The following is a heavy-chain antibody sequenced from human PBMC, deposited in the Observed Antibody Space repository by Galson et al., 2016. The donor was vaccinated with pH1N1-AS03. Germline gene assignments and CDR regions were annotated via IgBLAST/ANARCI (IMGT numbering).Heavy chain of an antibody. D-gene: IGHD2-21*02. V-gene: IGHV2-70*11. CDR2: IDWDDDE. Sequence: PALVKPTQTLTLTCTFSGFSLTTDKMCVTWIRQPPGKALEWLARIDWDDDEYYSRSLRTRPTISKDTSKNQVVLTMTNMDPADPGTYFCARSPGDYFYSLRMDVWGQGATVTVS. J-gene: IGHJ6*02. CDR3: ARSPGDYFYSLRMDV. CDR1: GFSLTTDKMC.